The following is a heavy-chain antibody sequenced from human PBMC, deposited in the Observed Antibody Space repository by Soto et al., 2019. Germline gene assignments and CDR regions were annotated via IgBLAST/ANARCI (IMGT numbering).Heavy chain of an antibody. CDR1: GGTFSSYA. V-gene: IGHV1-69*13. CDR2: IIPIFGTA. Sequence: ASVKVSCKASGGTFSSYAISWVRQAPGQGLEWMGGIIPIFGTANYAQKFQGRVTITADESTSTAYMELSSLRSEDTAVYYCARGYCSGGSCRRHAFDIWGQGTMVTVSS. D-gene: IGHD2-15*01. J-gene: IGHJ3*02. CDR3: ARGYCSGGSCRRHAFDI.